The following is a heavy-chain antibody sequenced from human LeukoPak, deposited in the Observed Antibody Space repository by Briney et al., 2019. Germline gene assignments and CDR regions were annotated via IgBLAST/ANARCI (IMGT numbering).Heavy chain of an antibody. V-gene: IGHV3-30*04. CDR2: ISYDGSNK. CDR1: GVTFSGDA. J-gene: IGHJ6*03. Sequence: GGGLRVSSAASGVTFSGDAMHWGRQAPGEGREWVAVISYDGSNKYYADSVRGRFTISRDNSKNTRYLQMNSLRAEDTALYYCARDPLPAAHYYYYMDVWGKGTTVTVSS. D-gene: IGHD2-2*01. CDR3: ARDPLPAAHYYYYMDV.